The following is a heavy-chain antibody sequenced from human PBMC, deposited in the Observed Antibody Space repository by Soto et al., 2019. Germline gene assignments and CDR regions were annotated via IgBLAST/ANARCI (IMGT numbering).Heavy chain of an antibody. J-gene: IGHJ4*02. CDR2: ISAYNGNT. Sequence: ASVKVSCKASGYTFTSYGISWVRQAPGQGLEWMGWISAYNGNTNYAQKLQGRVTMTTDTSTSTAYMELRSLRSDDTAVYYCARSDIVVVPAAKTHFDYWGQGTLVTVSS. CDR3: ARSDIVVVPAAKTHFDY. V-gene: IGHV1-18*01. D-gene: IGHD2-2*01. CDR1: GYTFTSYG.